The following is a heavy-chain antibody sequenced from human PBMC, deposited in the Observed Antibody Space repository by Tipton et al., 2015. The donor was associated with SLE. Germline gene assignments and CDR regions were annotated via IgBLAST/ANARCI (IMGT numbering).Heavy chain of an antibody. Sequence: SLRLSCAASGFTVSDSYMSWVRQAPGKGLEWVSVIYSGGNTYHADSVKGRFTISRDNSRTTLYLQMNSLRGEDTAVYYCARGAGVYVSSGAGAFDVWGQGTVVPVS. CDR2: IYSGGNT. CDR3: ARGAGVYVSSGAGAFDV. CDR1: GFTVSDSY. J-gene: IGHJ3*01. V-gene: IGHV3-66*01. D-gene: IGHD3-22*01.